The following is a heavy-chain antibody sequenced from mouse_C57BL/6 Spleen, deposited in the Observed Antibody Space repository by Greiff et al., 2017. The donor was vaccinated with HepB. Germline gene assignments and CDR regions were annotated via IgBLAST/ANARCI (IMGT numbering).Heavy chain of an antibody. CDR2: IYPRSGNT. V-gene: IGHV1-81*01. D-gene: IGHD1-1*01. CDR3: ARGTTVVARKLFDY. Sequence: QVQLKQSGAELARPGASVKLSCKASGYTFTSYGISWVKQRTGQGLEWIGEIYPRSGNTYYNEKFKGKATLTADKSSSTAYMELRSLTSEDSAVYFCARGTTVVARKLFDYWGQGTTLTVSS. CDR1: GYTFTSYG. J-gene: IGHJ2*01.